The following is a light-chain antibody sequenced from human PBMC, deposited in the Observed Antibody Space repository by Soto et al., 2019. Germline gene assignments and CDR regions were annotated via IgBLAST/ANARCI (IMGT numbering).Light chain of an antibody. Sequence: ETVMTQSPDTLSVSPGETATLSCRPSQSIGSNLAWYQQKPGQAPSRLIYGASTRATGIPARFSGSGSGKELTLTISRLQSEDFGVYYSQQYHNWPPYTFGQGTKLVIK. CDR3: QQYHNWPPYT. V-gene: IGKV3-15*01. CDR1: QSIGSN. J-gene: IGKJ2*01. CDR2: GAS.